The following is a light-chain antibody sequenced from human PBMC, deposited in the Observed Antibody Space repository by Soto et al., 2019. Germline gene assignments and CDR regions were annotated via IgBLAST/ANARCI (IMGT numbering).Light chain of an antibody. Sequence: DIQMTQSPSSLSASIVDRVTISCRASQDISSSLNLYQHKSGKAPKLLIYAASGLHSGVPSRFSGSGSGTDFTLTISSLQPEDFATYYCQQSYVTPWTFGQGTKVDI. J-gene: IGKJ1*01. CDR2: AAS. CDR3: QQSYVTPWT. V-gene: IGKV1-39*01. CDR1: QDISSS.